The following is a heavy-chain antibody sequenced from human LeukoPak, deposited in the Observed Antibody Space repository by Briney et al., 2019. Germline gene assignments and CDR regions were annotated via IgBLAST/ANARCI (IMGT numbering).Heavy chain of an antibody. V-gene: IGHV1-2*02. CDR2: INPNSGGT. CDR3: ARDLTVVAATNYYYYGMDV. CDR1: GYTFTGYY. D-gene: IGHD2-15*01. J-gene: IGHJ6*02. Sequence: ASVKVSCKASGYTFTGYYMHWVRQAPGRGLEWMGWINPNSGGTNYAQKFQGRVTMTRDTSISTAYMELSRPRSDDTAVYYCARDLTVVAATNYYYYGMDVWGQGTTVTVSS.